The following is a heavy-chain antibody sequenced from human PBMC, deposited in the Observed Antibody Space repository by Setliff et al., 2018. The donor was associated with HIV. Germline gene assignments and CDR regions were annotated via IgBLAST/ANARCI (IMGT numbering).Heavy chain of an antibody. CDR2: VAYDGINK. CDR1: GFSFRTYA. Sequence: HPGGSLRLSCEGSGFSFRTYAMHWIRQAPGKGLQWVALVAYDGINKYYADSVKGRFTLFKDTSRNTLFLQMNSLGPEDTAIYFCATHSSTYNNFLRGGGFDYWGQGTPVTVSS. CDR3: ATHSSTYNNFLRGGGFDY. V-gene: IGHV3-30-3*01. D-gene: IGHD3-3*01. J-gene: IGHJ4*02.